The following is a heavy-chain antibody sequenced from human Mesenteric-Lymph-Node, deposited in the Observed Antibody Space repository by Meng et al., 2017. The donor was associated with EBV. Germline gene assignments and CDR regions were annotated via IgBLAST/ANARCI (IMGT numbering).Heavy chain of an antibody. CDR1: GGSFGDSY. Sequence: QVQLQQWGTSLLKPSETLSLTFAVYGGSFGDSYWSWVRQSPGKGLEWIGEINHSGRPNYNPSLRRRLTISLHASRNQFSLKLSSVTAADTAVYYCAVGGNYYDNSGLDYWGQGTLVTVSS. J-gene: IGHJ4*02. CDR3: AVGGNYYDNSGLDY. D-gene: IGHD3-22*01. V-gene: IGHV4-34*01. CDR2: INHSGRP.